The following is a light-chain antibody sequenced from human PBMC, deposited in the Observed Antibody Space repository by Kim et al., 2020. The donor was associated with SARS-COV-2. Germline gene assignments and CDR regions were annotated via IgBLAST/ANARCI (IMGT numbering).Light chain of an antibody. V-gene: IGKV3-20*01. CDR2: GSS. CDR1: QSVSNNY. CDR3: QHYAVSPPT. J-gene: IGKJ1*01. Sequence: SPGERATLSCRASQSVSNNYLAWYQKKPGQAPRLLIYGSSSRATGIPDRFSGSGSGTDFTLTITRLEPEDFAVYYCQHYAVSPPTFGQGTKVDIK.